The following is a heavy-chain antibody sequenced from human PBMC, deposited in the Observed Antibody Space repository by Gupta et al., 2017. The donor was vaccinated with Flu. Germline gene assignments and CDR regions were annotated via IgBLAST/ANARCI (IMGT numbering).Heavy chain of an antibody. J-gene: IGHJ6*03. Sequence: EVKLMESRGGLVKARGSLRLSCAASGFLFPSPRFTWVRQLPGKGLEWVATISTTETYTYYGDSVKGRFTISRDNVKNSSFLQMNSLRADDTAVYYCAREAYGYYHMDAWGKGTTVTVSS. D-gene: IGHD2-2*03. CDR1: GFLFPSPR. CDR2: ISTTETYT. V-gene: IGHV3-21*02. CDR3: AREAYGYYHMDA.